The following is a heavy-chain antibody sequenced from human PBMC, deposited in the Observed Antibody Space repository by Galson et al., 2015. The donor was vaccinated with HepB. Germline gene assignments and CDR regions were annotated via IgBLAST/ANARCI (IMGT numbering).Heavy chain of an antibody. J-gene: IGHJ4*02. CDR3: AKAWPVDSSGWYGSSVRPVDY. CDR2: ISYDGSNK. Sequence: SLRLSCAASGFTFSSYGMHWVRQAPGKGLEWVAVISYDGSNKYYADSVKGRFTISRDNSKNTLYLQMNSLRAEDTAVYYCAKAWPVDSSGWYGSSVRPVDYWGQGTLVTVSS. CDR1: GFTFSSYG. V-gene: IGHV3-30*18. D-gene: IGHD6-19*01.